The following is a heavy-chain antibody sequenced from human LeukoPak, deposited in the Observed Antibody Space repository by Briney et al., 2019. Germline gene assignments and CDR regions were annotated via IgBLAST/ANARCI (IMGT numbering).Heavy chain of an antibody. CDR1: GFTFSSYW. D-gene: IGHD3-9*01. J-gene: IGHJ3*02. V-gene: IGHV3-74*01. CDR3: ARVGVDYDILTGYSPYDAFDI. CDR2: INSDGSRT. Sequence: PGGSLRLSCAASGFTFSSYWMHWVRQAPGKGLVWVSRINSDGSRTSYADSVKGRFTISRDNAKNTLYLQMNSLRAEDTAVYYCARVGVDYDILTGYSPYDAFDIWGQGTMVTVSS.